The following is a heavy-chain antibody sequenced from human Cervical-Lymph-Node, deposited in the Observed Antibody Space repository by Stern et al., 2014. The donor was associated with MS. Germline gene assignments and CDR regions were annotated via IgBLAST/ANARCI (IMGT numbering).Heavy chain of an antibody. V-gene: IGHV3-53*01. CDR1: GFTVSSDY. CDR3: ARDTSSPERSDW. Sequence: EVQLVESGGGVIQPGGSLRLSCTASGFTVSSDYMTGVRQAQGKGLEWVSLITNVGSTFYTDSVKGRFTISRDDSKNTVYLHMTSLRAEDTAMYYCARDTSSPERSDWWGQGTLVTVSS. CDR2: ITNVGST. J-gene: IGHJ4*02. D-gene: IGHD1-1*01.